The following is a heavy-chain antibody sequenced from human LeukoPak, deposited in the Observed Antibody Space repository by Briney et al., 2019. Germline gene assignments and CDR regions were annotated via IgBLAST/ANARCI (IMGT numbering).Heavy chain of an antibody. CDR1: GYTFIGYY. Sequence: ASVKVSCKASGYTFIGYYIHWVRQAPGQGLEWMGWINHNSGGTNYAQKFQGRVTMSRDTSISTAYMELSSLRSDDTAVYFCAREGNYYAMDVWGQGTTVTVSS. V-gene: IGHV1-2*02. CDR3: AREGNYYAMDV. J-gene: IGHJ6*02. CDR2: INHNSGGT. D-gene: IGHD3-10*01.